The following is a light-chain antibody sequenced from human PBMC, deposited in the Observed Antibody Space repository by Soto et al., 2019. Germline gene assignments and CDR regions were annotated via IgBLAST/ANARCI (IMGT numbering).Light chain of an antibody. CDR2: GNS. Sequence: QSVLTQPPSVSGAPGQRVTISCTGNGSNIGAGYVVHWYQQFPGTAPKLLIFGNSNRPSGVPDRFSGSNSGTSASLAIAGLQAEDEADYYCQSYDSSLSTLFGGGTKVTDL. J-gene: IGLJ2*01. CDR3: QSYDSSLSTL. V-gene: IGLV1-40*01. CDR1: GSNIGAGYV.